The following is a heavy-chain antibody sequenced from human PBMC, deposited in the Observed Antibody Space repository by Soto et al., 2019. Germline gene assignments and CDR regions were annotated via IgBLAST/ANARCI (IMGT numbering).Heavy chain of an antibody. Sequence: RWSLRLSCSASVFTFSGSAMHWLRQASGKGLEWVGRIRSKANSYATAYAASVKGRFTISRDDSKNTAYLQMNSLKTEDTAVYYCTRRAAAAAVVPYGMDVWGQGTTVTVSS. CDR2: IRSKANSYAT. CDR1: VFTFSGSA. J-gene: IGHJ6*02. V-gene: IGHV3-73*01. D-gene: IGHD6-13*01. CDR3: TRRAAAAAVVPYGMDV.